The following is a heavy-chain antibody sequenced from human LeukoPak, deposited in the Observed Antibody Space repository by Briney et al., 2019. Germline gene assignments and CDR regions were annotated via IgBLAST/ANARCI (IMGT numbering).Heavy chain of an antibody. Sequence: SETLSLTCTVSVGSISSYYWSWIRQPPGKGLEWIGYIYYSGSTNYNPSLKSRVTISVDTSKNQFSLKLSSVTAADTAVYYCARTPVPQSFDYWGQGTLVTVSS. CDR2: IYYSGST. CDR1: VGSISSYY. V-gene: IGHV4-59*01. CDR3: ARTPVPQSFDY. J-gene: IGHJ4*02.